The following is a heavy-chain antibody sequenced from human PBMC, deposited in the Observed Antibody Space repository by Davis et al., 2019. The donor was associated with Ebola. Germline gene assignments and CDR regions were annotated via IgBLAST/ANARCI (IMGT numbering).Heavy chain of an antibody. CDR1: GGSTSSSSYY. V-gene: IGHV4-39*07. J-gene: IGHJ5*02. Sequence: MPSETLSLTCTVSGGSTSSSSYYWGWIRQPPGKGLEWIGSIYYSGSTNYNPSLKSRVTISVDTSKNQFSLKLSSVTAADTAVYYCARTIIENGAPGWLVPHNWFDPWGQGTLVTVSS. CDR3: ARTIIENGAPGWLVPHNWFDP. D-gene: IGHD6-19*01. CDR2: IYYSGST.